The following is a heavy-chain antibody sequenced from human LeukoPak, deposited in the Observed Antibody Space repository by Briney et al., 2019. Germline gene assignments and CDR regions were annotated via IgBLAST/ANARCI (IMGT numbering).Heavy chain of an antibody. V-gene: IGHV3-23*01. CDR2: ISGSGGST. Sequence: PGGTLRLSCAASGFTFSSYGMSWVRQAPGKGLEWVSAISGSGGSTYYADSVKGRFTISRDNSKNTLYLQMNSLRAEDTAVYYCARELGYCSSTSCYAGEFDYWGQGTLVTVSS. D-gene: IGHD2-2*01. CDR1: GFTFSSYG. CDR3: ARELGYCSSTSCYAGEFDY. J-gene: IGHJ4*02.